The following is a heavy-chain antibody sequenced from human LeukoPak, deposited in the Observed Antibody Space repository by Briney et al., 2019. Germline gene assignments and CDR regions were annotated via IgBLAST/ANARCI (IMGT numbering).Heavy chain of an antibody. D-gene: IGHD2-2*01. Sequence: GGSLRLSCATSGFTFSSYPMHWVRQAPGKGLECVAVISFDVSDKSYADSMKGRFTISRDNSRKTEYLQMNNVRPEDTAVYYCAREASEKGGIDYWGQGALVIVSS. CDR3: AREASEKGGIDY. CDR2: ISFDVSDK. CDR1: GFTFSSYP. V-gene: IGHV3-30-3*01. J-gene: IGHJ4*02.